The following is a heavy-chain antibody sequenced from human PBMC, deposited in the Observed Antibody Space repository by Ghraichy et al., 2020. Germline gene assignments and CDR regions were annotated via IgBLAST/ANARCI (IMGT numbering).Heavy chain of an antibody. V-gene: IGHV3-30*18. D-gene: IGHD3-22*01. Sequence: GGSLRLSCAASGFTFSTYGMHWVRQAPGKGLEWVAIISYDGSNKYYADSVKGRFTISRDNSKNTLYLQMNGLRPEDTAMYYCAKTGDDRSGSGAFDIWGQGTMVTVSS. CDR2: ISYDGSNK. CDR3: AKTGDDRSGSGAFDI. CDR1: GFTFSTYG. J-gene: IGHJ3*02.